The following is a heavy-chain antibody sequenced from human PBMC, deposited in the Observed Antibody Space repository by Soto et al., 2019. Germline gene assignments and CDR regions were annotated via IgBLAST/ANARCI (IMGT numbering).Heavy chain of an antibody. CDR1: GGSFSGYY. D-gene: IGHD3-9*01. CDR3: ARDILTGYHLFDY. CDR2: INHSGST. Sequence: SETLSLTCAVYGGSFSGYYWSWIRQPPGKGLEWIGEINHSGSTNYNPSLKSRVTISVDTSKNQFSLKLSSVTAADTAVYYCARDILTGYHLFDYWGQGTLVTVSS. J-gene: IGHJ4*02. V-gene: IGHV4-34*01.